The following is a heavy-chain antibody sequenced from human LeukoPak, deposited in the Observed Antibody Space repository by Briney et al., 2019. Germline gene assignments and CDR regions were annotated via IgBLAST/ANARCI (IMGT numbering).Heavy chain of an antibody. CDR2: ISGSGGST. D-gene: IGHD1-26*01. CDR1: GFTIINAC. V-gene: IGHV3-23*01. J-gene: IGHJ4*02. CDR3: AKDEGASVGSYFDY. Sequence: GGSLRLSCATSGFTIINACMTWVRQAPGKGLEWVSAISGSGGSTYYADSVKGRFTISIDNSKNTLYLQMNSLSAEDTAVYYCAKDEGASVGSYFDYWGQGTLVTASS.